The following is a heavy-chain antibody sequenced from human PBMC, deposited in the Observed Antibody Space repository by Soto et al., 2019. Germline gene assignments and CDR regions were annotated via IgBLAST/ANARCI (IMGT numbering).Heavy chain of an antibody. V-gene: IGHV3-23*01. CDR2: TSSSGGST. CDR3: AKDGGYGSGSYYSDD. D-gene: IGHD3-10*01. Sequence: EVQLLESGGGLVQPGGSLRLSCAASGFTFSSYAMSWVRQAPGKGLGWVSTTSSSGGSTYYADSVKGRFTISRDNSKNTFYLQMNSLRAEDMAVYYCAKDGGYGSGSYYSDDWGQGTLVTVSS. CDR1: GFTFSSYA. J-gene: IGHJ4*02.